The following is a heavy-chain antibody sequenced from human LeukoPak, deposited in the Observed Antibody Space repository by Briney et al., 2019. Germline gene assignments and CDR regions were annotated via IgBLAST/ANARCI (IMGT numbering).Heavy chain of an antibody. CDR2: INPSGGST. Sequence: ASVKVSCKASGYTFTSYYMHWVRQAPGQGLEWMGIINPSGGSTSYAQKFQGRVTMTRDTSTSTVYMELSSLRSEDTAVYYCARDQYGDYALGYYGMDVWSQGTTVTVSS. J-gene: IGHJ6*02. CDR3: ARDQYGDYALGYYGMDV. V-gene: IGHV1-46*01. CDR1: GYTFTSYY. D-gene: IGHD4-17*01.